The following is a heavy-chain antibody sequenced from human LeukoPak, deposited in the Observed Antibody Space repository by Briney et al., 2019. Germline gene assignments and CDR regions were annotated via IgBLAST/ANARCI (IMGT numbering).Heavy chain of an antibody. V-gene: IGHV3-23*01. CDR3: ANEGPNFDY. D-gene: IGHD2-8*01. Sequence: GGSLRLSCAASGFTFSSYDMSWVRQAPAKGLEWVSVICGSGCSTHYTDSVKGRFTIPRDNSKNTVYLQMNSLRAEHTGVFYCANEGPNFDYWGQGTLVTVSS. J-gene: IGHJ4*02. CDR2: ICGSGCST. CDR1: GFTFSSYD.